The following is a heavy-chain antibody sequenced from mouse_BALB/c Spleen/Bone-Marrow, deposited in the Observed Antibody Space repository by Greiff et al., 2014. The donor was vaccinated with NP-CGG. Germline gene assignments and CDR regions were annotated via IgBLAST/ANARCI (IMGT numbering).Heavy chain of an antibody. CDR3: VCYDYVMAY. J-gene: IGHJ4*01. CDR1: GYTFTNFW. Sequence: ELLKPGASVKLTCKASGYTFTNFWINWIKQRPGQGLEWIGRIAPGTGTTYYNEMFKGKATLTVDTSSSTAYIQLSSLSSEDSAVYFCVCYDYVMAYWGQGTSGTVSS. CDR2: IAPGTGTT. V-gene: IGHV1S41*01. D-gene: IGHD2-3*01.